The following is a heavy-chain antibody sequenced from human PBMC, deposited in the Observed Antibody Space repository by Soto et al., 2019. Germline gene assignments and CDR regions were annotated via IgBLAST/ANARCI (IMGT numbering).Heavy chain of an antibody. J-gene: IGHJ6*02. CDR1: GFTFSSYS. Sequence: PGGSLRLSCAASGFTFSSYSMNWVRQAPGKGLEWVSSISSSSSYIYYADSVKGRFTISRDNAKNSLYLQMNSLRAEDTAVYYCARDKVVPAAIDYYGMDVWGQGTTVTVSS. CDR3: ARDKVVPAAIDYYGMDV. D-gene: IGHD2-2*01. CDR2: ISSSSSYI. V-gene: IGHV3-21*01.